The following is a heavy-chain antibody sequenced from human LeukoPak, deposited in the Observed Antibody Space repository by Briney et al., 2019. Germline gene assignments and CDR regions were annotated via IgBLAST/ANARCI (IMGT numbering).Heavy chain of an antibody. J-gene: IGHJ6*02. D-gene: IGHD3-9*01. CDR2: MNPNSGNT. V-gene: IGHV1-8*01. CDR1: GYTFTSYD. CDR3: ARQQAIRYFDWLEDYGMDV. Sequence: GASVKVSCKASGYTFTSYDINWVRQATGQGLEWMGWMNPNSGNTGYAQKFQGRVTMTRNTSISTAYMELSSLRSEDTAVYYCARQQAIRYFDWLEDYGMDVWGQGTTVTVSS.